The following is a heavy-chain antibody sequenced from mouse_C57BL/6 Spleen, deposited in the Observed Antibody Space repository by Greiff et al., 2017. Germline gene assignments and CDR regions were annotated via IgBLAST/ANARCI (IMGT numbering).Heavy chain of an antibody. CDR2: IDPEDGDT. J-gene: IGHJ4*01. CDR3: ARYDGYYRLYAMDY. CDR1: GFNIKDYY. V-gene: IGHV14-2*01. D-gene: IGHD2-3*01. Sequence: EVQLQQSGAELVKPGASVKLSCTASGFNIKDYYMHWVKQRTEQGLEWIGRIDPEDGDTKYAPKFPGKATITADTSSNTAYLQLSSLTSEDTAVYYCARYDGYYRLYAMDYWGQGTSVTVSS.